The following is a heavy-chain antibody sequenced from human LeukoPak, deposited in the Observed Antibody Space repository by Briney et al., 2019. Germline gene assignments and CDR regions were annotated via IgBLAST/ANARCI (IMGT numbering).Heavy chain of an antibody. CDR3: AKRSSSSWSAFDS. J-gene: IGHJ4*02. CDR1: GGSISSYY. D-gene: IGHD6-13*01. CDR2: ISYSGST. Sequence: SETLSLTCSVFGGSISSYYWSWIRQPPGKGLEWIAYISYSGSTNYNPTLKSRVTLSVDTSKNQFSLRVSSVTAADTAVYYCAKRSSSSWSAFDSWGQGTLVTVSS. V-gene: IGHV4-59*08.